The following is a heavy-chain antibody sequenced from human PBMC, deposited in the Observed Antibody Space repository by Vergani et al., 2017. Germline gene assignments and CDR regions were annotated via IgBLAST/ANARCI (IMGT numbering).Heavy chain of an antibody. CDR3: ASSLLVRYFDWSYAFDI. CDR1: GFTFSSYS. V-gene: IGHV3-21*01. CDR2: ISSSSSYI. J-gene: IGHJ3*02. D-gene: IGHD3-9*01. Sequence: EVQLVESGGGLVKPGGSLRLSCAASGFTFSSYSMNWVRQAPGKGLEWVSSISSSSSYIYYADSVKGRFTISRDNAKNSLYLQMNSLRAEDTAVYYCASSLLVRYFDWSYAFDIWGQGTMVTVSS.